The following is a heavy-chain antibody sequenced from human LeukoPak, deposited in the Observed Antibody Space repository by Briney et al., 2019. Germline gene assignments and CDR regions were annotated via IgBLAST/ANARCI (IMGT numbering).Heavy chain of an antibody. D-gene: IGHD5-18*01. Sequence: GASVKVSCKASGYTFTSYDINWVRQATGQGLEWMGWMNPNSGNTGYAQKFQGRVTMTRNTSISTAYMVLSSLRSEDTAVYYCARADTGADAFDIWGQGTMVTVSS. CDR2: MNPNSGNT. CDR3: ARADTGADAFDI. J-gene: IGHJ3*02. CDR1: GYTFTSYD. V-gene: IGHV1-8*01.